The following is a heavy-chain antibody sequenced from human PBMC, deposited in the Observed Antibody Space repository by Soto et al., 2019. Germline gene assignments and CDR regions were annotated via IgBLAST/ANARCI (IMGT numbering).Heavy chain of an antibody. D-gene: IGHD5-12*01. Sequence: GASVKVSCKASGGTFSSYTISWVRQAPGQGLEWMGRIIPILGIANYAQKFQGRVTITADKSTSTAYMELSSLRSEDTAVYYCARNGPRRGYSGYDFLGYWGQGTLVTVS. CDR2: IIPILGIA. V-gene: IGHV1-69*02. CDR3: ARNGPRRGYSGYDFLGY. J-gene: IGHJ4*02. CDR1: GGTFSSYT.